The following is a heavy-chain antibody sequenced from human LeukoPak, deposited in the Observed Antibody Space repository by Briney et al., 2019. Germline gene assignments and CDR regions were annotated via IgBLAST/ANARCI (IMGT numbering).Heavy chain of an antibody. D-gene: IGHD5-18*01. CDR2: IWFDRTTE. Sequence: GGSLRLSCQTSGFTFSSYAMHWVRQAPGKGLEWVVVIWFDRTTEYYADSVRGRFTISRDNAKNTLYLQMNSLRAEDTAVYYCARDLPDSYGPEGNWYFDLWGRGTLVTVSS. J-gene: IGHJ2*01. CDR3: ARDLPDSYGPEGNWYFDL. CDR1: GFTFSSYA. V-gene: IGHV3-33*01.